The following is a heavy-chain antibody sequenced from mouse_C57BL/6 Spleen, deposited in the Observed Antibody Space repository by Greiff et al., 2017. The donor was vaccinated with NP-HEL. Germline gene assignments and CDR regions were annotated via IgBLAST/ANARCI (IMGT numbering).Heavy chain of an antibody. J-gene: IGHJ3*01. CDR1: GYTFTSYW. CDR2: INPSNGGT. Sequence: QVQLQQPGTELVKPGASVKLSCKASGYTFTSYWMHWVKQRPGQGLEWIGNINPSNGGTNSNEKFKSKATLTVDKSSSTAYMQLSSLTSEDSAVYYCAKNGYDRAWLAYWGRGTLVTVSA. CDR3: AKNGYDRAWLAY. V-gene: IGHV1-53*01. D-gene: IGHD2-2*01.